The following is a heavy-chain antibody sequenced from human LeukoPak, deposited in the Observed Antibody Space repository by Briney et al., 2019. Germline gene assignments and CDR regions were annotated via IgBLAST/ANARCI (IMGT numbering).Heavy chain of an antibody. CDR3: AKEGRDYDILTAVDY. Sequence: PGGSLRLSCAASGFTFSSYGMHWVRQAPGKGLEWVSAISGSGGSTYYADSVKGRFTISRDNSKNTLYLQMNGLRAEDTAVYYCAKEGRDYDILTAVDYWGQGTLVTVSS. J-gene: IGHJ4*02. CDR1: GFTFSSYG. V-gene: IGHV3-23*01. D-gene: IGHD3-9*01. CDR2: ISGSGGST.